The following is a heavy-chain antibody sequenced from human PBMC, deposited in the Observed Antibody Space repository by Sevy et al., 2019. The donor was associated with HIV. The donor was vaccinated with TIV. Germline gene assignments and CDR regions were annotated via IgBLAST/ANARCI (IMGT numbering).Heavy chain of an antibody. Sequence: GGSLRLSCAASGFTFSSYSMNWVRQAPGKGLDWVSYISSSSSTIYYADSVKGLFTISRDNAKNSLYLQMSSLRAEDTAVYYCAREGTTVKGGDYYYYGMDVWGQGTTVTVSS. D-gene: IGHD4-17*01. V-gene: IGHV3-48*01. CDR1: GFTFSSYS. CDR2: ISSSSSTI. CDR3: AREGTTVKGGDYYYYGMDV. J-gene: IGHJ6*02.